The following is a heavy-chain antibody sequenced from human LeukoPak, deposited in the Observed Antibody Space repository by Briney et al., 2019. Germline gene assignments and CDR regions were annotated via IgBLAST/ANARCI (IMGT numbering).Heavy chain of an antibody. CDR1: GGSINSHY. D-gene: IGHD6-19*01. CDR2: IYYTGKV. CDR3: VRRDTGWNYFDY. J-gene: IGHJ4*02. V-gene: IGHV4-59*08. Sequence: PSETLSLTCAVSGGSINSHYWGWIRQPPGKGLQWIGDIYYTGKVNYNPSLKSRVTITLDTSKDHLSLNLTSVLAADTAIYYCVRRDTGWNYFDYWGQGILVTVSS.